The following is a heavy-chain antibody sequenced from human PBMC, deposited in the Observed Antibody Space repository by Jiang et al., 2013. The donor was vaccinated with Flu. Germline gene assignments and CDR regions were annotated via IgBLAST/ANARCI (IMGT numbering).Heavy chain of an antibody. CDR1: GGTFSSYA. CDR3: ARAVVVGMVGAPVFGY. D-gene: IGHD2-15*01. Sequence: GAEVKKPGSSVKVSCKASGGTFSSYAISWVRQAPGQGLEWMGGIIPIFGTANYAQKFQGRVTITADKSTSTAYMELSSLRSEDTAVYYCARAVVVGMVGAPVFGYWGQGTLVTVSS. V-gene: IGHV1-69*06. J-gene: IGHJ4*02. CDR2: IIPIFGTA.